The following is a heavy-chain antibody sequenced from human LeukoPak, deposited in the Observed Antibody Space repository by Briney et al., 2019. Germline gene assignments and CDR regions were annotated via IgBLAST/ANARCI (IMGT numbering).Heavy chain of an antibody. J-gene: IGHJ3*02. CDR3: ARGVPVGATTRDAFDI. CDR1: GYTFTSYA. CDR2: INTNTGNP. Sequence: ASVKVSCKASGYTFTSYAMNWVRQAPGQGLEWMGWINTNTGNPTYAQGFTGRFVFSLDTSVSTAYLQISSLKAEDTAVYYCARGVPVGATTRDAFDIWGQGTMVTVSS. V-gene: IGHV7-4-1*02. D-gene: IGHD1-26*01.